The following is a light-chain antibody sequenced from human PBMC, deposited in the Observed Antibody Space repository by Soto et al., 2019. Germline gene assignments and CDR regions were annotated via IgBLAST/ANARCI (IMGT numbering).Light chain of an antibody. CDR3: QQYNNGPPVT. CDR2: GAS. Sequence: EIVMTQSPATLSVSPGERATLSCRASQSVSSNLAWYQQKPGQAPRLLIYGASTRATGIPARFSCSGSGTEFTLTISSLQSEDFAVYYCQQYNNGPPVTFGQGTKVEIK. V-gene: IGKV3-15*01. J-gene: IGKJ1*01. CDR1: QSVSSN.